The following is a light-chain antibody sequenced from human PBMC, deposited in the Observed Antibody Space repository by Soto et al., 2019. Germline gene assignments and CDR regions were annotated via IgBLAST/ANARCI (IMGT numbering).Light chain of an antibody. CDR3: RQYTDWPLT. CDR2: GIS. J-gene: IGKJ1*01. CDR1: QRITSSY. V-gene: IGKV3-20*01. Sequence: EVVMTQAPPTLSVSPGERATLSCRASQRITSSYLAWYQQKPGKAPKLLIYGISTRATGVPDRFSGSGSGTDFTLTISRLEPEDFAVYYCRQYTDWPLTFGQGTKVDSK.